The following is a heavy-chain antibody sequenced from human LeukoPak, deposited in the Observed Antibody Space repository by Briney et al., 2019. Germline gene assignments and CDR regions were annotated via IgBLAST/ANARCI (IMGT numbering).Heavy chain of an antibody. CDR1: GGSISSYY. D-gene: IGHD1-1*01. J-gene: IGHJ3*02. Sequence: SETLSLTCTVSGGSISSYYWSWIRQPPGKGLEWIGYTYYSGSTNYNPSLKSRVTISVDTSKNQFSLKLSSVTAADTAVYYCARGTAAWKAFDIWGQGTMVTVSS. CDR3: ARGTAAWKAFDI. CDR2: TYYSGST. V-gene: IGHV4-59*01.